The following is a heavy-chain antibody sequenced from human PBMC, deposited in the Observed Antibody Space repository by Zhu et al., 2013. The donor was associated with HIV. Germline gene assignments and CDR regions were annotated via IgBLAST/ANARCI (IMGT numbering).Heavy chain of an antibody. V-gene: IGHV1-46*01. J-gene: IGHJ5*02. D-gene: IGHD5-18*01. CDR2: INPSGGST. Sequence: QVQLVQSGAEVKKPGASVKVSCKASGYTFTSYYMHWVRQAPGQGLEWMGIINPSGGSTSYAQKFQGRVTMTRDTSTSTVYMELSSLRSEDTAVYYCARGRRGYSYGLNWFDPWGQGTRSPSPQ. CDR1: GYTFTSYY. CDR3: ARGRRGYSYGLNWFDP.